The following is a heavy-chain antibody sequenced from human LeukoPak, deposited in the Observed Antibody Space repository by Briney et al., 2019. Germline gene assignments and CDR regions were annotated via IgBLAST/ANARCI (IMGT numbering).Heavy chain of an antibody. CDR3: VTVLLWFGELSDAFDI. CDR1: GGSISVYY. J-gene: IGHJ3*02. D-gene: IGHD3-10*01. V-gene: IGHV4-59*12. CDR2: ISYSGTT. Sequence: SETLSLTCTVSGGSISVYYWSWIRQPPGKGLEWIGYISYSGTTDYSPSLKSRVTISVDTSKNQFSLKLSSVTAADTAVYYCVTVLLWFGELSDAFDIWGQGTMVTVSS.